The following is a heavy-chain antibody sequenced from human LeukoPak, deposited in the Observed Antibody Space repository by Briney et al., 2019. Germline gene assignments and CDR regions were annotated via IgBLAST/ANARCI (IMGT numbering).Heavy chain of an antibody. CDR2: TYYSGTT. V-gene: IGHV4-39*01. CDR3: AKHYVGSSYNHGLDC. D-gene: IGHD3-10*01. Sequence: SETLSLTCTVSGGSISSDNYYWGWIRQPPGKGLEWIGSTYYSGTTYYNPPLKSRVTISVDTSKNQFSLKLSSVTAADTALYYCAKHYVGSSYNHGLDCWGQGTLVTVSS. J-gene: IGHJ4*02. CDR1: GGSISSDNYY.